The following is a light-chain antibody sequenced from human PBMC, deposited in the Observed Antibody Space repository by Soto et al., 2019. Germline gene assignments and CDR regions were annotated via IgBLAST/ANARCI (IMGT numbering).Light chain of an antibody. CDR2: EDN. V-gene: IGLV6-57*03. J-gene: IGLJ2*01. CDR3: QSYDSSNQGVV. Sequence: NFMLTQPHSVSEAPGKTVTISCTRTSGSIASNYVQWYQQRPGSVPTTVIYEDNQRPSGVPDRFSGSIDSSSNSASLTISGLKTEDEADYYCQSYDSSNQGVVFGGGTQLTVL. CDR1: SGSIASNY.